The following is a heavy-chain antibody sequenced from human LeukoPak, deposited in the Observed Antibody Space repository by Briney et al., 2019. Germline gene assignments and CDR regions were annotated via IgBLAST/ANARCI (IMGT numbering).Heavy chain of an antibody. D-gene: IGHD6-19*01. Sequence: KSSETLSLTCAVSGYSISSGYYWGWIRQPPGKGLEWIGRIYTSGSTNHNPSLKSRVTMSVDTSKNQFSLKLSSVTAADTAVYYRARVNIAVAHGEDYFDYWGQGTLVTVSS. J-gene: IGHJ4*02. CDR1: GYSISSGYY. CDR3: ARVNIAVAHGEDYFDY. CDR2: IYTSGST. V-gene: IGHV4-38-2*01.